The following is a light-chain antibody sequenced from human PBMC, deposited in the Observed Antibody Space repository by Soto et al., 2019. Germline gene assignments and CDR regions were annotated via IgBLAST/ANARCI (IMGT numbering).Light chain of an antibody. CDR3: QQYGSSPLT. CDR2: GAS. V-gene: IGKV3-20*01. CDR1: QSVSNNY. J-gene: IGKJ4*01. Sequence: EIVLTQSPGTLSLSPGERATLSCRASQSVSNNYLAWYQQNPGQAPRLLISGASSRATGIPDRFNGSGSGTDFTLTVSRLEPEDFAVYYCQQYGSSPLTFGGGTKVEIK.